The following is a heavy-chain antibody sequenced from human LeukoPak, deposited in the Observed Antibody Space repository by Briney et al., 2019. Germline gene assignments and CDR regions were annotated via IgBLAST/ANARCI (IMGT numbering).Heavy chain of an antibody. V-gene: IGHV1-69*04. D-gene: IGHD3-22*01. CDR1: VGTFSSYA. J-gene: IGHJ4*02. CDR2: IIPILGIA. CDR3: ARDTDYHDSSGYSPSPFDSFDY. Sequence: SVKVSCTASVGTFSSYAISWVRQAPGQGLEWMGRIIPILGIANYAQKFQGRVTITADKSTSTAYMELSSLRSEDTAVYYCARDTDYHDSSGYSPSPFDSFDYWGQGTLVTVSS.